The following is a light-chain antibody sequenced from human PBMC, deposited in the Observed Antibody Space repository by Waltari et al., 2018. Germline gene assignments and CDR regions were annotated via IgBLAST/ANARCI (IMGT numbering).Light chain of an antibody. V-gene: IGLV8-61*01. CDR1: SGSLSTTSY. CDR3: ALYMGSGIWV. CDR2: KAN. Sequence: QTVVTQEPSLSVSPGGTVTLTCALSSGSLSTTSYATWYQHTPGQAPRTLVYKANARSSGVPDRFSGSILGNTAALTLTGAQADDESDYYCALYMGSGIWVFGGGTRLTVL. J-gene: IGLJ3*02.